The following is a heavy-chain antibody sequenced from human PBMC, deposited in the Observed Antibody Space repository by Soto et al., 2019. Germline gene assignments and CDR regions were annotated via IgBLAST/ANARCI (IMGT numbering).Heavy chain of an antibody. Sequence: GGSLRLSCTASGFTFGDYAMSWFRQAPGKGLEWVGFIRSKAYGGTTEYAASVKGRFTISRDDSKSIAYLQMNSLKTEDTAVYYCTTSGYYRPSLYYGMDVWGQETTVTVSS. V-gene: IGHV3-49*03. D-gene: IGHD3-22*01. CDR3: TTSGYYRPSLYYGMDV. CDR1: GFTFGDYA. J-gene: IGHJ6*02. CDR2: IRSKAYGGTT.